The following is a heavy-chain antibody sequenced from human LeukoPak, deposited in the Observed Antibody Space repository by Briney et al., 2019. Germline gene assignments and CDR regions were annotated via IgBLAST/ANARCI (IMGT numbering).Heavy chain of an antibody. CDR2: ISGTSTTI. Sequence: GGSLRLSCAASGFTFSSYSMNWVRQAPGRGLEWVSYISGTSTTIYYADSVKGRFTISRDTAKHSLYLKMTSLRAEDTAVYYCARSSRSYWPPFDYWGQGTLVTVSS. CDR3: ARSSRSYWPPFDY. CDR1: GFTFSSYS. V-gene: IGHV3-48*01. D-gene: IGHD1-26*01. J-gene: IGHJ4*02.